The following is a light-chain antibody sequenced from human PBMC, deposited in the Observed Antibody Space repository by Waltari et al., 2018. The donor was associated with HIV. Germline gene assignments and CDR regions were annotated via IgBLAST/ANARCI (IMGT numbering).Light chain of an antibody. CDR1: PSISNY. Sequence: DIQMTQSPSSLSASVGDRVTITCRASPSISNYLNWYQQKPGRAPKLLISAASSLQSGVPSRFSGSGSGTDFTLTISSLQPEDFATYYCQQSYSTLYTFGQGTKLEI. CDR3: QQSYSTLYT. CDR2: AAS. V-gene: IGKV1-39*01. J-gene: IGKJ2*01.